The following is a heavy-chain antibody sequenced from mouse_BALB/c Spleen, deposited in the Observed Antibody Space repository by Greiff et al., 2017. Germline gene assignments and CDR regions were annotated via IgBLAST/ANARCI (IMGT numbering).Heavy chain of an antibody. CDR2: INPSNGGT. CDR3: TRSRANWDLYYYAMDY. V-gene: IGHV1S81*02. J-gene: IGHJ4*01. CDR1: GYTFTSYY. Sequence: VQLQQSGAELVKPGASVKLSCKASGYTFTSYYMYWVKQRPGQGLEWIGEINPSNGGTNFNEKFKSKATLTVDKSSSTAYMQLSSLTSEDSAVYYCTRSRANWDLYYYAMDYWGQGTSVTVSS. D-gene: IGHD4-1*01.